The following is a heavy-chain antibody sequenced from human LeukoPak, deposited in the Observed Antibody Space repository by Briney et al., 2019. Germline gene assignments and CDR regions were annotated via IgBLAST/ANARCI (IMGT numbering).Heavy chain of an antibody. CDR2: ISWNSGSI. Sequence: GRSLRLSCAASGFTFDDYAMHWVRQAPGKGLEWASGISWNSGSIGYADSVKGRFTISRDNAKNSLYLQMNSLRAEDMALYYCAKAESIAARPFDYWGPGTLVTVSS. CDR3: AKAESIAARPFDY. CDR1: GFTFDDYA. J-gene: IGHJ4*02. D-gene: IGHD6-6*01. V-gene: IGHV3-9*03.